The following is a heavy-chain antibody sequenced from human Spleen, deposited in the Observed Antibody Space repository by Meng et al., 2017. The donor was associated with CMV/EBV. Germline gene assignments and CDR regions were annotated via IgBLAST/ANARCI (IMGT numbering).Heavy chain of an antibody. CDR1: GGSISSYY. J-gene: IGHJ4*02. V-gene: IGHV4-59*01. CDR3: AMCDFWSGYAPQPPVH. D-gene: IGHD3-3*01. CDR2: IYYSGST. Sequence: SETLSLTCTVSGGSISSYYWSWIRLPPGKGLEWIGYIYYSGSTNYNPSLKSRVTISVDTSKNQFSLKLSSLTAADTAVYYCAMCDFWSGYAPQPPVHWGQGTLVTVSS.